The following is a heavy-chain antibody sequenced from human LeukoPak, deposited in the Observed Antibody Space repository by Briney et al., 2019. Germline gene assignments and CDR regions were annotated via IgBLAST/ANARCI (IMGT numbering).Heavy chain of an antibody. D-gene: IGHD3-10*01. J-gene: IGHJ2*01. CDR3: ARDRSYPDWYFDL. V-gene: IGHV3-53*01. CDR2: IYIGGST. CDR1: GFTFSNYA. Sequence: GGSLRLSCAASGFTFSNYAMSWVRQAPGKGLEWVSVIYIGGSTGYADSVKGRFTISRDNSKNTLYLQMNSLRAEDTAVYYCARDRSYPDWYFDLWGRGTLVTVSS.